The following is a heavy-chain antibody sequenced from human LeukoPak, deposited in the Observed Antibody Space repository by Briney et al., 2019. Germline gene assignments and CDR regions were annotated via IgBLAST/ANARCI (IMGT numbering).Heavy chain of an antibody. CDR1: GLTVSNHW. V-gene: IGHV3-7*03. CDR3: ASLDTAKQPLANH. Sequence: GGSLRLSCVASGLTVSNHWMSWVRQAPGKGLEWVANIREERGQEYYVDSVKGRFTISKNSAKNSLYLQMNTLRVEDTAMYYCASLDTAKQPLANHWGQGTLVTVTS. D-gene: IGHD5-18*01. CDR2: IREERGQE. J-gene: IGHJ5*02.